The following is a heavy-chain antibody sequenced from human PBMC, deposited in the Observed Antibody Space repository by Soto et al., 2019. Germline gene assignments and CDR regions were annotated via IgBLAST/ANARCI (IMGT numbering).Heavy chain of an antibody. Sequence: ASVNVSCNASGYTFTGYYMHWVRHAPGQGLEWMGWINPNSGGTNYAQKFKGRVTMTRDTSISTAYMELSRLRSDDTAVYYCARDRGTAMVHYYYYGMDVWGQGTTVTVSS. CDR3: ARDRGTAMVHYYYYGMDV. V-gene: IGHV1-2*02. CDR2: INPNSGGT. J-gene: IGHJ6*02. D-gene: IGHD5-18*01. CDR1: GYTFTGYY.